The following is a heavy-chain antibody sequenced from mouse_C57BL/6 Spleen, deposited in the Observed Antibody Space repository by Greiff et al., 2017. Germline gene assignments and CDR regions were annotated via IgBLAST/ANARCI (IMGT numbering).Heavy chain of an antibody. V-gene: IGHV1-61*01. CDR3: ARGYYGSKGY. J-gene: IGHJ2*01. CDR1: GYTFTSYW. Sequence: QVQLQQSGAELVRPGSSVKLSCKASGYTFTSYWMDWVKQRPGQGLEWIGNIYPSDSETHYNQKFKDKATLTVDKSSSTAYMQLSSLTSEDSAVYYCARGYYGSKGYWGQGTTLTVSS. CDR2: IYPSDSET. D-gene: IGHD1-1*01.